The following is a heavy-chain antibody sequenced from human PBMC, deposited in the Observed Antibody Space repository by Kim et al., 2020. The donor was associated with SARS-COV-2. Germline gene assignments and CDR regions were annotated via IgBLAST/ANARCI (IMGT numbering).Heavy chain of an antibody. CDR3: ARRGWLGGVDY. J-gene: IGHJ4*01. Sequence: SETLSLTCTVSGGSISSYYWSWIRQPPGKGLEWIGYIYYSGSTNYNPSLKSRVTISVDTYKNQFALKLSSVTAADTAVYYCARRGWLGGVDYWGQGTLVTVSS. CDR1: GGSISSYY. V-gene: IGHV4-59*01. CDR2: IYYSGST. D-gene: IGHD5-12*01.